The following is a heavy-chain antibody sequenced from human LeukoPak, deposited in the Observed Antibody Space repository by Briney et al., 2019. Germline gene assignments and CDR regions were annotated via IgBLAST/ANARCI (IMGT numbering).Heavy chain of an antibody. V-gene: IGHV3-30*02. D-gene: IGHD3-22*01. J-gene: IGHJ4*02. CDR2: IRYDGSNK. CDR3: AKGDSSAYPLFDY. CDR1: GFTFSSYG. Sequence: PGGSLRLSCAASGFTFSSYGMHWVRQAPGKGLEWVAFIRYDGSNKYYADSVKGRFTISRDNSKNTLYLQMNSLRAEDTAVYYCAKGDSSAYPLFDYWGQGTLVTVSS.